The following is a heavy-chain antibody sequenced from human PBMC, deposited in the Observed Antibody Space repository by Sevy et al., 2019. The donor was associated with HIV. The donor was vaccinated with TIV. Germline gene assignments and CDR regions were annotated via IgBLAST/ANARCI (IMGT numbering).Heavy chain of an antibody. J-gene: IGHJ5*02. V-gene: IGHV4-34*01. Sequence: SETLSLTCAVHDGSFSGYYWNWIRRLPEKGLEWIGGDNESGITYDNPSLKSRVTISVDRSKKQFSLKLNSVTAADTAVYFCARSPPVVVVPGAPSWFDPWGQGTLVTVSS. D-gene: IGHD2-2*01. CDR2: DNESGIT. CDR3: ARSPPVVVVPGAPSWFDP. CDR1: DGSFSGYY.